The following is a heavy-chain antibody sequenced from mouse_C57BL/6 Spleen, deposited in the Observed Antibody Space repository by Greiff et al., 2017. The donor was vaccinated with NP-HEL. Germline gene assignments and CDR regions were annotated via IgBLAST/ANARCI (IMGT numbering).Heavy chain of an antibody. V-gene: IGHV3-6*01. J-gene: IGHJ4*01. CDR1: GYSITSGYY. Sequence: EVQLQQPGPGLVKPSPSLSLTCSVTGYSITSGYYWNWIRRFPGNKLEWMGYIRYDGSNNYNPSLKNPTSLTRDTAKNQVFLKLNSVTTEDTATYYGARGDTTGVATDYYAMDYWGQGTSVTVSS. CDR2: IRYDGSN. CDR3: ARGDTTGVATDYYAMDY. D-gene: IGHD1-1*01.